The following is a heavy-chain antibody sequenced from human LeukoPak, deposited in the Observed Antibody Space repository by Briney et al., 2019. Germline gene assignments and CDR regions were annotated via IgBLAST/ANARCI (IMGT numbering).Heavy chain of an antibody. CDR3: ARDPLTSTWSPYYFTLDV. D-gene: IGHD6-13*01. CDR2: ISAYDGGT. J-gene: IGHJ6*02. CDR1: GYSFTSYA. Sequence: ASVKVSCTASGYSFTSYAYNWVRHAPGQGLEWMAWISAYDGGTKYAQDLQGRVTMTTDTSTRTAYMELTRLTSDDTAVYYCARDPLTSTWSPYYFTLDVWGQGTTVSVSS. V-gene: IGHV1-18*01.